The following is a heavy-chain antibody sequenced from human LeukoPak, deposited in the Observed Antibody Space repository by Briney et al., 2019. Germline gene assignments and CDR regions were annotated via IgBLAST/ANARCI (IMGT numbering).Heavy chain of an antibody. Sequence: SQTLSLTCTVSGDSISGGSYYWSWIRQPAGKGLEWIGRIYTSGSTNYNPSLKSRVTISVDTSKNQFSLKLSSVIAADTAVYYCARTTEGYCSSASCFGFSYSYYMDVWGKGTTVTTSS. D-gene: IGHD2-2*01. CDR1: GDSISGGSYY. J-gene: IGHJ6*03. V-gene: IGHV4-61*02. CDR2: IYTSGST. CDR3: ARTTEGYCSSASCFGFSYSYYMDV.